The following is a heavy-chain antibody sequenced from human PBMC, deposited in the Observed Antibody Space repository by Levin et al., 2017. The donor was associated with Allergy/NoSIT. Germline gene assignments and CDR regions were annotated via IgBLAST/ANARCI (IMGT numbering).Heavy chain of an antibody. CDR3: ARDNRIAAAGTIAFDI. CDR1: GGSISSYY. D-gene: IGHD6-13*01. J-gene: IGHJ3*02. V-gene: IGHV4-59*01. CDR2: IYYSGST. Sequence: SETLSLTCTVSGGSISSYYWSWIRQPPGKGLEWIGYIYYSGSTNYNPSLKSRVTISVDTSKNQFSLKLSSVTAADTAVYYCARDNRIAAAGTIAFDIWGQGTMVTVSS.